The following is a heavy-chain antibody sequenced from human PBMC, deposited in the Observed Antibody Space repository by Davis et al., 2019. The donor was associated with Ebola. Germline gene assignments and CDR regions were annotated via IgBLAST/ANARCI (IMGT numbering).Heavy chain of an antibody. J-gene: IGHJ6*02. D-gene: IGHD3-9*01. CDR3: ARDRYYDILTGSSEYYYYGMDV. V-gene: IGHV6-1*01. Sequence: SQTLSLTCAISGDSVSSNSAAWNWIRQSPSRGLEWLGRTYYRSKWYNAYAVSVKSRITINPDTSKNQFSLQLNSVTPEDTAVYYCARDRYYDILTGSSEYYYYGMDVWGQGTTVTVSS. CDR2: TYYRSKWYN. CDR1: GDSVSSNSAA.